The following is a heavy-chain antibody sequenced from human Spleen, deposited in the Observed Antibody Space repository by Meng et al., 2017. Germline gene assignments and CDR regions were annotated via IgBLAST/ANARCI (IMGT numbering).Heavy chain of an antibody. CDR2: PYHGGGST. D-gene: IGHD3-22*01. CDR3: ARGGSYYDTTGYYYVLDY. J-gene: IGHJ4*02. CDR1: GFTVSSNY. V-gene: IGHV3-53*01. Sequence: GGSLRLSCAASGFTVSSNYMTWVRQAPGKGLEWVSVPYHGGGSTFYTDSVKGRFTISRDDSKNAMYLQMNSLRAEATGVYYCARGGSYYDTTGYYYVLDYWGQGTLVTVSS.